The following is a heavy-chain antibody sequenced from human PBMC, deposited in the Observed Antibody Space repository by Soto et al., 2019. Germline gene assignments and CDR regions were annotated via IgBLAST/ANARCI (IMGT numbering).Heavy chain of an antibody. CDR2: INRDGSTT. CDR1: GFTFSSYW. J-gene: IGHJ4*02. V-gene: IGHV3-74*01. CDR3: ASMDGGKADN. Sequence: WGSLGFACASSGFTFSSYWMHWVRQAPGKGLVWVSRINRDGSTTNYLGSVKGRFTISRENAKTTLSLQTTSVRAEDTAVHYCASMDGGKADNSGQGTLVTVSS.